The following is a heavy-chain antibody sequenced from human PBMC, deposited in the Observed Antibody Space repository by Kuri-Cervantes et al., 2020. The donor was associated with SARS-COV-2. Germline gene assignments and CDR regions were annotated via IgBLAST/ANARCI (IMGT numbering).Heavy chain of an antibody. D-gene: IGHD2-21*01. V-gene: IGHV3-23*01. Sequence: LSLTCAASGFTFSSYAMSWVRQAPGKGLEWVSAISGSGGSTYYADSVKGRFTISRDNSQNTLYLQMKSLRTEDTALYYCARDRVGVHDSWGQGTLVTVSS. CDR2: ISGSGGST. J-gene: IGHJ4*02. CDR1: GFTFSSYA. CDR3: ARDRVGVHDS.